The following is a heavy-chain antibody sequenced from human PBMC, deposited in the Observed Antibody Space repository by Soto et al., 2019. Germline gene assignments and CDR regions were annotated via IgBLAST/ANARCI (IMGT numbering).Heavy chain of an antibody. CDR2: IVVGSGNT. D-gene: IGHD3-22*01. J-gene: IGHJ3*02. CDR1: GFTFTSSA. V-gene: IGHV1-58*01. CDR3: AADTYDSSGYARDAFDI. Sequence: ASVKVSCKASGFTFTSSAVQWVRQARGQRLEWIGWIVVGSGNTNYAQKFQERVTITSDMSTSTAYMELSSLRSEDTAVYYCAADTYDSSGYARDAFDIWGQGTMVTVSS.